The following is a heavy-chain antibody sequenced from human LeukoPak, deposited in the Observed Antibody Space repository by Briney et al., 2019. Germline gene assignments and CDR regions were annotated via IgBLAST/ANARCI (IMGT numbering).Heavy chain of an antibody. J-gene: IGHJ4*02. CDR3: ARVVDHDYGDYYLDY. Sequence: ASVKVSCKASGGTFSSYAISWVRQAPGQGLEWMGGIIPIFGTANYAQKFQGRVTITADKSTSTAYMELSSLRSEDTAVYYCARVVDHDYGDYYLDYWGQGTLVAVSS. V-gene: IGHV1-69*06. D-gene: IGHD4-17*01. CDR2: IIPIFGTA. CDR1: GGTFSSYA.